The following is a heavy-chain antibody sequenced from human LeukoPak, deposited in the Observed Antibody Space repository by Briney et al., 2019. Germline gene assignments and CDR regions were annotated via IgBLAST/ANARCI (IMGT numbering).Heavy chain of an antibody. Sequence: GASVKVPCKAPGYTFTSYGISWVRQAPGHGLEWMGWISTYNGNTNFAQKLRGRVTMTTDTSTSTAYMELRSLRSDDTALYYCARGLISFCSGGSCYGDSTLDYWGQGTLVTVSS. CDR2: ISTYNGNT. D-gene: IGHD2-15*01. CDR1: GYTFTSYG. V-gene: IGHV1-18*01. CDR3: ARGLISFCSGGSCYGDSTLDY. J-gene: IGHJ4*02.